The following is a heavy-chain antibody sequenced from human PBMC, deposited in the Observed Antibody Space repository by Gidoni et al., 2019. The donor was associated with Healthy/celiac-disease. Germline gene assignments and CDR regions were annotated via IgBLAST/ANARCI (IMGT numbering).Heavy chain of an antibody. Sequence: QVQLVQSGAAVQKPGASVTVSCNASGYTFTGYYMHWVRQAPGQGLEWMGWINPNSGGTNYAQKFQGWVTMTRDTSISTAYMELSRLRSDDTAVYYCARDSGYSGYGWFDPWGQGTLVTVSS. CDR1: GYTFTGYY. V-gene: IGHV1-2*04. D-gene: IGHD5-12*01. CDR2: INPNSGGT. CDR3: ARDSGYSGYGWFDP. J-gene: IGHJ5*02.